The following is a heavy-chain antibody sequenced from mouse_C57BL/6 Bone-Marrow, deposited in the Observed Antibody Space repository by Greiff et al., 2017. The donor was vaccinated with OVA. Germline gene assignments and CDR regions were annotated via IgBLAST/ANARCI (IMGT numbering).Heavy chain of an antibody. CDR2: INPYNGGT. D-gene: IGHD1-1*01. V-gene: IGHV1-19*01. J-gene: IGHJ4*01. CDR3: ASGGSSYYAMDY. Sequence: VQLKQSGPVLVKPGASVKMSCKASGYTFTDYYMNWVKQSHGKSLEWIGVINPYNGGTSYNQKFKGKATLTVDKSSSTAYMELNSLTSEDSAVYYCASGGSSYYAMDYWGQGTSVTVSS. CDR1: GYTFTDYY.